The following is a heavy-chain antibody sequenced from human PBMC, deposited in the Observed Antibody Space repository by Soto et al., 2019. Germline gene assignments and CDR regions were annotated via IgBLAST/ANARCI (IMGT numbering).Heavy chain of an antibody. V-gene: IGHV3-23*01. D-gene: IGHD4-17*01. J-gene: IGHJ3*02. CDR1: CFILTSDA. Sequence: SVTLSCASSCFILTSDALSWVRQAQGKGLEWVAGVSGSGGSSYYADYVKDRFTVSRDNSRSTLYLQRSSLRAEHLAINYCAKDVDNDEDGVLEMWGQGTVVTVS. CDR3: AKDVDNDEDGVLEM. CDR2: VSGSGGSS.